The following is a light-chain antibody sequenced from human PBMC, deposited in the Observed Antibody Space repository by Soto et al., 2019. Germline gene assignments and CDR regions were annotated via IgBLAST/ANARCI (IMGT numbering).Light chain of an antibody. CDR3: QQRPNWPLT. J-gene: IGKJ4*01. Sequence: EIVLTQSPATLSLSPGERATLSCRASQSISSHLAGYQQKPGQAPRLLMYDVSNRATDIPARFSGSGSGTVFTLTISSLEPEDFAVYYCQQRPNWPLTFGGGTKVEIK. CDR2: DVS. CDR1: QSISSH. V-gene: IGKV3-11*01.